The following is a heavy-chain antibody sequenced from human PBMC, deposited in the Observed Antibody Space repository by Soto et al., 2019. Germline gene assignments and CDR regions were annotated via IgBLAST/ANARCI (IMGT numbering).Heavy chain of an antibody. D-gene: IGHD6-19*01. V-gene: IGHV3-33*01. CDR1: GFIFSNFG. Sequence: QVQLVESGGGVVQPGRSLRLSCAASGFIFSNFGMHWVRQAPGKGLEWVAVIWYDGSNEYYADSVKGRFTISKDNSKNTLYLQMNSLRAEDTAVYYCARDDIPGIAVATYGMDVWDQGTTVIVSS. CDR2: IWYDGSNE. CDR3: ARDDIPGIAVATYGMDV. J-gene: IGHJ6*02.